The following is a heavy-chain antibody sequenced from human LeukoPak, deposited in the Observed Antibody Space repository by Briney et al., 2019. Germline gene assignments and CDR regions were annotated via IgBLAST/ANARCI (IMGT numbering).Heavy chain of an antibody. J-gene: IGHJ6*04. D-gene: IGHD3-22*01. Sequence: SETLSLTCTVSGGSISSSSYYWGWIRQPPGKGLEWIGSIYYSGSTYYNPSLKSRVTISVDTSKNQFSLKLSSVTAADTAVYYCARDSSGFKLDVWGKGTTVTVSS. V-gene: IGHV4-39*07. CDR1: GGSISSSSYY. CDR3: ARDSSGFKLDV. CDR2: IYYSGST.